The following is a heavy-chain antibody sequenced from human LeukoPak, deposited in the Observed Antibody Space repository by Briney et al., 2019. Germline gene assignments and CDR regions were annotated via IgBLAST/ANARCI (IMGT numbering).Heavy chain of an antibody. V-gene: IGHV3-21*01. D-gene: IGHD5-12*01. J-gene: IGHJ4*02. CDR3: AREGGYPTDCFDY. CDR2: ISSSSSYI. Sequence: GGSLRLSCAVSGFTFSSYSMNWVRQAPGKGLEWVSSISSSSSYIYYADSVKGRFTISRDNAKDSLYLQMNSLRAEDTAVYYCAREGGYPTDCFDYWGQGTLVTVSS. CDR1: GFTFSSYS.